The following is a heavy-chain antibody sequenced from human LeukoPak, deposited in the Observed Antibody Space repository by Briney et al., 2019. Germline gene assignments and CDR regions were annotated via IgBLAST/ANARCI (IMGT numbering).Heavy chain of an antibody. CDR3: AKGPQTLAGYSSTWCYAPHDY. J-gene: IGHJ4*02. Sequence: GGSLRLSCAASGFTFSNYGMHWVRQAPGKGLEWVAFIRYDGSNKYYADSVKGRFTISRDNSKNTLYLQMNSLRAEDTAVYYCAKGPQTLAGYSSTWCYAPHDYWGQGTLVTVSS. CDR1: GFTFSNYG. V-gene: IGHV3-30*02. D-gene: IGHD6-13*01. CDR2: IRYDGSNK.